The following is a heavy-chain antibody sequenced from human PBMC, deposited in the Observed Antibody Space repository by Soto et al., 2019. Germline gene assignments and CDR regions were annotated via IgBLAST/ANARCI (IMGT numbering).Heavy chain of an antibody. CDR3: VRSGCSSTACHTDWFDP. Sequence: QLQLQESGSGLVKPSQTLSLTCAVSGASVDSGGYSWSWIRQPPGKGLEWIGYIYHGVGTDYNPSLKSRVTISVDSSKNLFSLSLSSVTAADTAVYFCVRSGCSSTACHTDWFDPWGPGTLVTVSS. CDR1: GASVDSGGYS. V-gene: IGHV4-30-2*01. CDR2: IYHGVGT. D-gene: IGHD2-2*01. J-gene: IGHJ5*02.